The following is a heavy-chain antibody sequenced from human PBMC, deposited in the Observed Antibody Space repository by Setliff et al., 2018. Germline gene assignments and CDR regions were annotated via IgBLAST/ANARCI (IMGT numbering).Heavy chain of an antibody. CDR2: ISYDETQR. D-gene: IGHD3-10*01. CDR1: GFSFNLYG. J-gene: IGHJ3*01. V-gene: IGHV3-30*03. CDR3: AVSAVDSGDALDF. Sequence: GESLKISCAASGFSFNLYGMHWVRQAPGKGLEWLAVISYDETQRYYADSVKGRFAISRDNSKNTLSLQMNNLRTEDTALYYCAVSAVDSGDALDFWGRGTMVTVSS.